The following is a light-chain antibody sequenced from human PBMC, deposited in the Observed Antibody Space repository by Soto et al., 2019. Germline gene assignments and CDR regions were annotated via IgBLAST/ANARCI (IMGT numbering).Light chain of an antibody. V-gene: IGLV2-14*03. CDR3: SSYTSSSTPHVV. CDR2: DVS. Sequence: QSALTQPASVSGSPGQSITISCTGTSSDVGGYNYVSWYQHRPGKAPKLMIYDVSHRPSGVSTRFSGSKSGNTASLTISGLQAEDESDYYCSSYTSSSTPHVVFGGGTKLTVL. J-gene: IGLJ2*01. CDR1: SSDVGGYNY.